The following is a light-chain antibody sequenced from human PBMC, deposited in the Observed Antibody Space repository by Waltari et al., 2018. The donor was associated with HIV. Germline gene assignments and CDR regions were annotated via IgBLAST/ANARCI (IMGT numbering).Light chain of an antibody. J-gene: IGKJ2*01. Sequence: DIQMTQSPSSLSASVEDRVTITCRASQTIKSFLNWYQQKPGKAPNLLIYATSTLHGGVPSRFTGSGSGTAFTLTISSLRPEDFATYYCQQSYNTPYTFGQGTKLEIK. V-gene: IGKV1-39*01. CDR2: ATS. CDR3: QQSYNTPYT. CDR1: QTIKSF.